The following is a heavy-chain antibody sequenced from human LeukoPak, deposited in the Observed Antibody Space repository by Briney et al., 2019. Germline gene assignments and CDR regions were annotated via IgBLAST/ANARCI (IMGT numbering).Heavy chain of an antibody. J-gene: IGHJ4*02. Sequence: GGSLRLSCAASGFTFSSYAMHWVRQAPGKGLEWVAVISYDGSNKYYADSVKGRFTISRDNSKNTLYLQMNSLRAEDTAVYYRARCFIAVAGPGDYWGQGTLVTVSS. CDR2: ISYDGSNK. V-gene: IGHV3-30-3*01. CDR3: ARCFIAVAGPGDY. D-gene: IGHD6-19*01. CDR1: GFTFSSYA.